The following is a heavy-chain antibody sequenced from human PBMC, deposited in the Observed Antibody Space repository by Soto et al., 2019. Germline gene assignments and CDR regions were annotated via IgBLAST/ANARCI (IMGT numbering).Heavy chain of an antibody. CDR2: IIPIFGTA. D-gene: IGHD1-26*01. J-gene: IGHJ6*02. CDR1: GGTFSSYA. Sequence: SVKVSCKASGGTFSSYAISWVRQAPGQGLEWMGGIIPIFGTANYAQKFQGRVTITADESTSTAYMELSSLRSEDTAVYYCASGSYIGYYYYGMDVCRQLTTVTACS. CDR3: ASGSYIGYYYYGMDV. V-gene: IGHV1-69*13.